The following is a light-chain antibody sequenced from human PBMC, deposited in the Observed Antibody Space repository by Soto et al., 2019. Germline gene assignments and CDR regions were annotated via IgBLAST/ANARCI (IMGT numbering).Light chain of an antibody. CDR2: EVS. V-gene: IGLV2-23*02. J-gene: IGLJ2*01. Sequence: QSALSQPASVSGSPGQSITISCTGSSSDVGSYNLVSWYQQHPGKAPKLMISEVSRRPSGVSNCFSASKSGNTASLTISGLQAEDEADYYCCSYAGSSNAVFGGGTKLTVL. CDR1: SSDVGSYNL. CDR3: CSYAGSSNAV.